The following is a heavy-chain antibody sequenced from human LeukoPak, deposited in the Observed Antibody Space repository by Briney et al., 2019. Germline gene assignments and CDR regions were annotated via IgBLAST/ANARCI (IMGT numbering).Heavy chain of an antibody. Sequence: SETLSLTCTVSGGSISSSSYYWGWIRQPPGKGLEWIGSIYYSGSTYYSPSLKSRVTISVDTSKNQFSLKLSSVTAADTAVYYCQGNIPAFDIWGQGTMVTVSS. CDR1: GGSISSSSYY. CDR2: IYYSGST. CDR3: QGNIPAFDI. D-gene: IGHD2/OR15-2a*01. J-gene: IGHJ3*02. V-gene: IGHV4-39*01.